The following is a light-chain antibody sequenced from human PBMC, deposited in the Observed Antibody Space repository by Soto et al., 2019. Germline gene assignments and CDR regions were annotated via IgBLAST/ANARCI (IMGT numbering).Light chain of an antibody. V-gene: IGLV7-46*01. CDR1: TGAVTSGHY. Sequence: QAVVTQEPSLTVSPGGTVTLTCGSSTGAVTSGHYPYWFQQKPGQAPRTLIYDTNNKHSWTPARFSGSLLGGKAALTLSDAQPEDEAEYCCLLSYPRVRAVFGGGTQLTVL. CDR3: LLSYPRVRAV. J-gene: IGLJ7*01. CDR2: DTN.